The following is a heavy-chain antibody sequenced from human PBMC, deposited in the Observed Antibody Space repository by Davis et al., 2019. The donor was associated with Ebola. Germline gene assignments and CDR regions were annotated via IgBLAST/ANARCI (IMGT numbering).Heavy chain of an antibody. CDR2: IYYSGST. CDR1: GGSISSYY. J-gene: IGHJ4*02. CDR3: ARGGYGLVGFDY. V-gene: IGHV4-59*12. D-gene: IGHD4-17*01. Sequence: SETLSLTCPVSGGSISSYYWSWIRQPPGKGLEWIGYIYYSGSTNYNPSLKSRVTISVDTSKNQFSLKLSSVTAADTAVYYCARGGYGLVGFDYWGQGTLVTVSS.